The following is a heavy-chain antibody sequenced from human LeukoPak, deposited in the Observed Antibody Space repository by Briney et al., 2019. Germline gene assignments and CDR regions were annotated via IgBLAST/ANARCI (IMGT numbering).Heavy chain of an antibody. Sequence: PSETLSLTCTVSGGSISSYYWSWIRQPPGKGLEWIGYIYYSGSTNYNPSLKSRVTISVDTSKNQFSLKLSSVTAADTAVYYCARRSTYYYDSSQFDPWGQGTLVTVSS. CDR2: IYYSGST. CDR1: GGSISSYY. V-gene: IGHV4-59*08. CDR3: ARRSTYYYDSSQFDP. D-gene: IGHD3-22*01. J-gene: IGHJ5*02.